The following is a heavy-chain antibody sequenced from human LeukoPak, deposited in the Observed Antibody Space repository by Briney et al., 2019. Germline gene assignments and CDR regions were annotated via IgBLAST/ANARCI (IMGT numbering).Heavy chain of an antibody. D-gene: IGHD3-3*01. CDR3: AKDSPYYDFWSGYSANWFDP. CDR2: ISGSGGST. V-gene: IGHV3-23*01. Sequence: GGSLRLSCAASGFTFSSYAMSWVRKAPGKGLEGVSAISGSGGSTYYADSVKGRLTISRDNSKNTLYLQMNSLRAEDTAVYYCAKDSPYYDFWSGYSANWFDPWGQGTLVTVSS. CDR1: GFTFSSYA. J-gene: IGHJ5*02.